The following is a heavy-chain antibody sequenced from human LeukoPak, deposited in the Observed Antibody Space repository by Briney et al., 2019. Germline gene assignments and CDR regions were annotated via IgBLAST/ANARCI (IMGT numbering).Heavy chain of an antibody. Sequence: GGSLRLSCAASGFIFSKCAMSWVRQVPGKGLEWVSAISGNGVTTYTPDSVKGRFSTSRDNSKNTLYLQMNSLTAEDTAVYYCARVSREGYYDFWSGYYDYWGQGTLVTVSS. CDR1: GFIFSKCA. V-gene: IGHV3-23*01. CDR2: ISGNGVTT. D-gene: IGHD3-3*01. J-gene: IGHJ4*02. CDR3: ARVSREGYYDFWSGYYDY.